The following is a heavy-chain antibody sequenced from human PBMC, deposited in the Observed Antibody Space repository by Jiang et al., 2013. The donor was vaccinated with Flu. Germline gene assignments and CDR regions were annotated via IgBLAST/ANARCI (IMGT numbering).Heavy chain of an antibody. CDR3: ARDQGSSWYRGAGWFDP. V-gene: IGHV4-59*01. CDR2: IYYSGST. D-gene: IGHD6-13*01. J-gene: IGHJ5*02. CDR1: GGSISSYY. Sequence: GLVKPSETLSLTCTVSGGSISSYYWSWIRQPPGKGLEWIGYIYYSGSTNYNPSLKSRVTISVDTSKNQFSLKLSSVTAADTAVYYCARDQGSSWYRGAGWFDPWGQGTLVTVSS.